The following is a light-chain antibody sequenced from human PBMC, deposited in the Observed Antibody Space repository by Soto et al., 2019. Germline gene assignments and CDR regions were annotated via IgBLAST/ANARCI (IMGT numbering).Light chain of an antibody. V-gene: IGKV3-20*01. J-gene: IGKJ1*01. CDR3: QQYSESPRT. Sequence: EIVLTQSPGTLSLSPGERATLSCRASQTVTSAYMAWYQQKPGQAPSLLIYAASTRAVGIPDRFSASGSGTDFTLTISRLEPVDFAVYYCQQYSESPRTFGQGTKVEVK. CDR1: QTVTSAY. CDR2: AAS.